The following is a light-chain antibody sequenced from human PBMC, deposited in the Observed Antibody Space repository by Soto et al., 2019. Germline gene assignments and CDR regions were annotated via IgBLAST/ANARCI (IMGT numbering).Light chain of an antibody. CDR3: QQFRTSPYT. CDR2: GTS. J-gene: IGKJ2*01. V-gene: IGKV3-20*01. Sequence: IVLTQSPGTLSLSPGERATLSCRASQSVSNNFLAWYQYKPGQAPRLVIYGTSSRFTGIPDRFSGSGSGTDFTLTIRRLEPADSAVYYCQQFRTSPYTFGQGTKLEIK. CDR1: QSVSNNF.